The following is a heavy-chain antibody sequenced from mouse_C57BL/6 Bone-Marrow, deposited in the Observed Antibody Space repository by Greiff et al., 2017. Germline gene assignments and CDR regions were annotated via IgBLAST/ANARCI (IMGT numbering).Heavy chain of an antibody. CDR2: ISDGGSYT. D-gene: IGHD1-1*01. Sequence: EVMLVESGGGLVKPGGSLKLSCAASGFTFSSYAMSWVRQTPEKRLEWVATISDGGSYTYYPDNVKGRFTISRDNAKNNLYLQMSHLKSEDTAMYYCARVVYYYGSSFDYGGQGTTLTVSS. CDR1: GFTFSSYA. V-gene: IGHV5-4*03. CDR3: ARVVYYYGSSFDY. J-gene: IGHJ2*01.